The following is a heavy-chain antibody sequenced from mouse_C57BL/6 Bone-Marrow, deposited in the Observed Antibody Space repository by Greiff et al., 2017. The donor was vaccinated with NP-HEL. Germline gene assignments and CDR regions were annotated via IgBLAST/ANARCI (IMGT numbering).Heavy chain of an antibody. CDR1: GFTFSDYG. CDR3: ARHLDAMDY. J-gene: IGHJ4*01. Sequence: EVKLMESGGGLVQPGGSLKLSCAASGFTFSDYGMAWVRQAPRKGLEWVAFISNLAYSIYYADTVTGRFTISRDNAKNTLYLKMCSLRSEDTAMYYGARHLDAMDYWGQGTSVTVSS. CDR2: ISNLAYSI. V-gene: IGHV5-15*01.